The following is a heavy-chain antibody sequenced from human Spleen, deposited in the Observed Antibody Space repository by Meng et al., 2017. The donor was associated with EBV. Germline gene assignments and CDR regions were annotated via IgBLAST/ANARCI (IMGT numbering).Heavy chain of an antibody. J-gene: IGHJ4*02. D-gene: IGHD3-10*01. CDR2: INPISGGT. V-gene: IGHV1-2*06. CDR1: GYSFNDYY. Sequence: QGQLGQSGAGVKKPGASVKVSCKASGYSFNDYYIHWVRQAPGQGLEWMGRINPISGGTNYAQNFQGRVTMTRDTSISTAYMELSRLRSDDTAVYYCARDFGSGSHYNYWGQGTLVTVSS. CDR3: ARDFGSGSHYNY.